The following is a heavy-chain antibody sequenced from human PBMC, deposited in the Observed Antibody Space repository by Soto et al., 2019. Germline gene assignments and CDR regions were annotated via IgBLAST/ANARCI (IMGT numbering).Heavy chain of an antibody. CDR3: ATTRKGRYDYIGGSPDRYFDY. D-gene: IGHD3-16*01. Sequence: ASVKVSCKVSGYTLTEFSIGLVRQAPGKRVEWMGGFDPEDGETIYAQKFQGRVNMTEDTSTDTAYMELGSLRSEDTAVYYCATTRKGRYDYIGGSPDRYFDYWGQGTLVTVSS. CDR1: GYTLTEFS. V-gene: IGHV1-24*01. CDR2: FDPEDGET. J-gene: IGHJ4*02.